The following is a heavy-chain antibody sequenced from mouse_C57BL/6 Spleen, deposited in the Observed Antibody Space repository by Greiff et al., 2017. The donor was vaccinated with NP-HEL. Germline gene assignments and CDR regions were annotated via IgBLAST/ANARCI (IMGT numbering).Heavy chain of an antibody. D-gene: IGHD4-1*01. CDR3: ARVTGTEYFDV. V-gene: IGHV5-16*01. Sequence: EVKLLESEGGLVQPGSSMKLSCTASGFTFSDYYMAWVRQVPEKGLEWVANINYDGSSTYYLDSLKSRFIISRDNAKNILYLHMSSLTSEDTATYYCARVTGTEYFDVWGTGTTVTVSS. CDR1: GFTFSDYY. CDR2: INYDGSST. J-gene: IGHJ1*03.